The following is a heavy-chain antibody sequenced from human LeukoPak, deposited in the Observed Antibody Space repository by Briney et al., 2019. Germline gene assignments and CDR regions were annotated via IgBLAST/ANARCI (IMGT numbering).Heavy chain of an antibody. D-gene: IGHD1-26*01. Sequence: ASVKVSCKASGYTFTSYDINWVRQATGQGLEWMGWINPNSGGTNYAQKFQGRVTMTRDTSISTAYMELSRLRSDDTAVYYCARASIVGATPWGQGTLVTVSS. J-gene: IGHJ5*02. CDR2: INPNSGGT. CDR3: ARASIVGATP. CDR1: GYTFTSYD. V-gene: IGHV1-2*02.